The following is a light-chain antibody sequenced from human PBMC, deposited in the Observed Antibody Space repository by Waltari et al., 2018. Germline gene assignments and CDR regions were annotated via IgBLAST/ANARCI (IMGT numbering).Light chain of an antibody. CDR1: RSNISKNL. CDR3: ASWDDRLSGYV. CDR2: KQY. J-gene: IGLJ1*01. Sequence: QSVLTPPPAASGTPGQRVTISRSRSRSNISKNLVSCYQQFPGTAPKLLIYKQYERPSGVPARFSGSRSGTSASLAIRGLRSEDEADYYCASWDDRLSGYVFGPGTKVIVL. V-gene: IGLV1-47*01.